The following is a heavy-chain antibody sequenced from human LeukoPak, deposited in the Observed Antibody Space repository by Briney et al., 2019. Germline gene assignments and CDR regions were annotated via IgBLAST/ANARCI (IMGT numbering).Heavy chain of an antibody. CDR1: GFIFSSYG. CDR2: IRYDGRNK. Sequence: GSLRLSCAASGFIFSSYGMHWVRQAPGKGLEWVAFIRYDGRNKYYSDSVKGRFTISRDNSKNTLYLQMSSLRAEDTAVYYCAKGSRYNILTGFIVGAMDDFDFWGQGTLVTVSS. J-gene: IGHJ4*02. V-gene: IGHV3-30*02. CDR3: AKGSRYNILTGFIVGAMDDFDF. D-gene: IGHD3-9*01.